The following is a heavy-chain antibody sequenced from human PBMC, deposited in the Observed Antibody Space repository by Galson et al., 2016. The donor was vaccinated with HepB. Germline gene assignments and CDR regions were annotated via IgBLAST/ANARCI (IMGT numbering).Heavy chain of an antibody. J-gene: IGHJ3*02. V-gene: IGHV3-9*01. D-gene: IGHD6-19*01. Sequence: SLRLPCAASGFTFDDYAMHWVRQVPGKGLEWVSGINWNSGIRGYADSVRGRFTISSDNANNFVYLQMNSLRVEDTALYYCARDGGVARAGYSSGWFSFDMRGQGTMITVSS. CDR3: ARDGGVARAGYSSGWFSFDM. CDR2: INWNSGIR. CDR1: GFTFDDYA.